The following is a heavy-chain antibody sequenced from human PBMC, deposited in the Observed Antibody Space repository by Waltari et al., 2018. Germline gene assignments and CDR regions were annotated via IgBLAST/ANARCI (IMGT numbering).Heavy chain of an antibody. D-gene: IGHD3-3*01. V-gene: IGHV3-23*01. CDR2: ISGSGGST. CDR1: GFTFSSYA. J-gene: IGHJ4*02. CDR3: AKGNLRFLEWLLFDY. Sequence: EVQLLESGGGLVQPGGSLRLSCAASGFTFSSYAMSWVRQAPGKGLEWDSAISGSGGSTYYADSVKGRFTISRDNSKNTLYLQMNSLRAEDTAVYYCAKGNLRFLEWLLFDYWGQGTLVTVSS.